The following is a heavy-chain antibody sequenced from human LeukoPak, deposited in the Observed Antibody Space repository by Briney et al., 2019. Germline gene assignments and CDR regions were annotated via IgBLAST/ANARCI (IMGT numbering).Heavy chain of an antibody. Sequence: SETLSLTCTVSGGSVSSGSYYWSWIRQPPGKGLEWIGYIYYSGSTNYNPSLKSRVTISVDTSKNQFSLKLSSVTAADTAVYYCARGSVVNPNWFDPWGQGTLVTVSS. V-gene: IGHV4-61*01. CDR1: GGSVSSGSYY. J-gene: IGHJ5*02. CDR2: IYYSGST. CDR3: ARGSVVNPNWFDP. D-gene: IGHD2-21*01.